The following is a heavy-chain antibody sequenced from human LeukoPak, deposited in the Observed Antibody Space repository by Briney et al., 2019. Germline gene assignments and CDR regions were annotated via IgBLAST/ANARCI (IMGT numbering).Heavy chain of an antibody. J-gene: IGHJ4*02. CDR3: ARSLPYGTTWYGRSDF. CDR1: GFPFNAYW. D-gene: IGHD6-13*01. CDR2: IRQDGDTK. Sequence: GSLRLSCAASGFPFNAYWMTWVRQAPGKGLEWVANIRQDGDTKYYVDSVKGRFTISRDNAMNSLYLQMNSLRAEDAAIYYCARSLPYGTTWYGRSDFWGQGTLVTVSS. V-gene: IGHV3-7*03.